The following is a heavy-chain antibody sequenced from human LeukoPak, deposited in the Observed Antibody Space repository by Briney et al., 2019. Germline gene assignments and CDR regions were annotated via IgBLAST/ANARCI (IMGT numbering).Heavy chain of an antibody. CDR1: GYTFTGYY. V-gene: IGHV1-46*01. J-gene: IGHJ6*03. Sequence: GASVKVSCKASGYTFTGYYMHWVRQAPGQGLEWMGIINPSGGSTNYAQKFQGRVTVTRDTSTSTVYMEVSSLRSEDTAVYYCARGPSITMVRGGQWYYYMDVWGKGTTVTISS. D-gene: IGHD3-10*01. CDR3: ARGPSITMVRGGQWYYYMDV. CDR2: INPSGGST.